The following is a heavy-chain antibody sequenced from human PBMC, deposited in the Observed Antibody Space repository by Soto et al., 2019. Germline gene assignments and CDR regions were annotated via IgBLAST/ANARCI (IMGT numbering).Heavy chain of an antibody. V-gene: IGHV3-48*03. CDR3: VRERNCKGDTSSLDKRFEY. J-gene: IGHJ4*02. Sequence: GGSLRLSCASSGFTLATYKIAWFRQAPGKGLDWLSYISGSGYSIFYAESVKGRSTISRDNTKNSLYLQMKRLRAEDMAVYFCVRERNCKGDTSSLDKRFEYWGQGS. D-gene: IGHD2-2*01. CDR1: GFTLATYK. CDR2: ISGSGYSI.